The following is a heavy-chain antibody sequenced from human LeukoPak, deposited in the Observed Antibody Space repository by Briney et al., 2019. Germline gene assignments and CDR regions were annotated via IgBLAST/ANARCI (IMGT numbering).Heavy chain of an antibody. J-gene: IGHJ4*02. Sequence: PRGSLRLSCAASGFTFGNYWMNWVRQAPGKGLEWEANMKPDGSEKNYVASVKGRFTISRDNAENSLFLQMNSLRADDTAVYYCAREDGAFHDLGQGALATVSS. V-gene: IGHV3-7*05. CDR2: MKPDGSEK. CDR3: AREDGAFHD. CDR1: GFTFGNYW. D-gene: IGHD5-24*01.